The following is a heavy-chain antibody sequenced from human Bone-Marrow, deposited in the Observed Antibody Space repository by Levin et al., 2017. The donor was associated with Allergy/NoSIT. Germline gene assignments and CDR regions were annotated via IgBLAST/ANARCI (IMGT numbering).Heavy chain of an antibody. CDR1: GFSLNTYV. CDR2: ISSSGGST. Sequence: GGSLRLSCAASGFSLNTYVMTWVRQAPGKGLEWLTGISSSGGSTYYADSVKGRFTISRDNYKNILYLQMDGLRAEDTAVYYCARIAWAEATGWGRASDMWGQGTMVTVSS. CDR3: ARIAWAEATGWGRASDM. D-gene: IGHD6-19*01. J-gene: IGHJ3*02. V-gene: IGHV3-23*01.